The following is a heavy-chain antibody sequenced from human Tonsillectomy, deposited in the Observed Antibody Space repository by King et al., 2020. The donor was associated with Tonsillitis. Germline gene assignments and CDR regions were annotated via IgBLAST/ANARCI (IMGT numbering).Heavy chain of an antibody. D-gene: IGHD3-22*01. CDR2: IHYSGST. J-gene: IGHJ4*02. CDR1: GGSISTGDYY. V-gene: IGHV4-30-4*01. CDR3: AREDHYDRVFGD. Sequence: HVQLQESGPGLLKPSQTLSLTCTVSGGSISTGDYYWSWIRQPPGKGLEWIGYIHYSGSTYYNTSLKSRLTISVDTSKNQFSLKLSSVTAADTAVYYCAREDHYDRVFGDWGQGTLVTVSS.